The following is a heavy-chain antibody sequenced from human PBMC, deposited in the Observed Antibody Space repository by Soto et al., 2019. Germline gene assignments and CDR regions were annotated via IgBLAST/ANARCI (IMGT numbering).Heavy chain of an antibody. Sequence: PSETLSLTCTVSGGSISSGDYYWSWIRQHPGKGLEWIGYIYYSGSTYYNPSLKSRVTISVDTSKNQFSLKLSSVTAADTAVYYCARVPPGGYCSSTSCYVFDYWGQGTLVTVSS. CDR1: GGSISSGDYY. CDR2: IYYSGST. V-gene: IGHV4-31*03. D-gene: IGHD2-2*01. J-gene: IGHJ4*02. CDR3: ARVPPGGYCSSTSCYVFDY.